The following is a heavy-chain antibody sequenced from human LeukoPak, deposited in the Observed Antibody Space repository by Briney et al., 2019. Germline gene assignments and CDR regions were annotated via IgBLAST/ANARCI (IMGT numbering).Heavy chain of an antibody. CDR3: ARDIDGVSS. CDR1: GFTFSSYA. CDR2: ISYDGSNK. V-gene: IGHV3-30-3*01. Sequence: GGSLRLSCAASGFTFSSYAMHWVRQAPGKGLEWVAVISYDGSNKYYADSVKGRFTISRDNSKNTLYLQMNSLRAEDTAVYYCARDIDGVSSWGQGTLVTVSS. D-gene: IGHD2-15*01. J-gene: IGHJ4*02.